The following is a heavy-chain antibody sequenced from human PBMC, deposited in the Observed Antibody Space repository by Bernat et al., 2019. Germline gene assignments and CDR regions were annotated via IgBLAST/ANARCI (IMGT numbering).Heavy chain of an antibody. Sequence: EVQLVESGGGLVQPGRSLRLSCAASGFTFDDYAMHWVRPAPGKGLEWVSGISWNSGSIGYADSVKGRFNISRDNAKNSLYLQMNSLRAEDTALYYCAKDFRGYSGYDSPDFDYWGQGTLVTVSS. CDR1: GFTFDDYA. CDR3: AKDFRGYSGYDSPDFDY. CDR2: ISWNSGSI. J-gene: IGHJ4*02. D-gene: IGHD5-12*01. V-gene: IGHV3-9*01.